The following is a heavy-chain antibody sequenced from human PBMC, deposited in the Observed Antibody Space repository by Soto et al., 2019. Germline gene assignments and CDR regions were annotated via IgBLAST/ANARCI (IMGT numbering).Heavy chain of an antibody. V-gene: IGHV2-5*02. Sequence: QITLKESGPALVKPSQTLTLTCSFSGFSLSTSGVGVCWIRQPPGKAPEWLALIYWDDDKRFNPSLKNRLSLTKDTSKSQVVLRMTNRDPVDTATYYCAHLKWSANTDWFDPWGQRTMVTVSS. J-gene: IGHJ5*02. CDR2: IYWDDDK. CDR1: GFSLSTSGVG. D-gene: IGHD3-3*01. CDR3: AHLKWSANTDWFDP.